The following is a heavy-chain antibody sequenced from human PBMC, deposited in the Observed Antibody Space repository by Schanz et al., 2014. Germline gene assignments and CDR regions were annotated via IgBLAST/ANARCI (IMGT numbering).Heavy chain of an antibody. CDR3: ARDRGHGDLPGDI. J-gene: IGHJ3*02. CDR1: GGPISSGSYY. Sequence: QVQLQESGPGLVKPSQTLSLTCSVSGGPISSGSYYWNWIRQPAGKGLEWIGFISYTGSTYYNPSRKSRVAISVDTSKNQFSLNLSSATAADTAVYYCARDRGHGDLPGDIWGQGTMVAVSS. V-gene: IGHV4-31*03. D-gene: IGHD4-17*01. CDR2: ISYTGST.